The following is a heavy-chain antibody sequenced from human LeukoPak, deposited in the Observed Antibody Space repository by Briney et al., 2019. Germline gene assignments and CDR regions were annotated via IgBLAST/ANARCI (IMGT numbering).Heavy chain of an antibody. CDR1: GFTFSSYW. D-gene: IGHD3-3*01. CDR3: AGLWSGSNDAFDI. V-gene: IGHV3-7*01. Sequence: GGSLRLSCAASGFTFSSYWMSWVRQAPGKGLEWVANIKQDGSEKYYVDSVKGRFTISRDNAKNSLYLQMNSLRAEDTAVYYCAGLWSGSNDAFDIWGQGTMVTVSS. J-gene: IGHJ3*02. CDR2: IKQDGSEK.